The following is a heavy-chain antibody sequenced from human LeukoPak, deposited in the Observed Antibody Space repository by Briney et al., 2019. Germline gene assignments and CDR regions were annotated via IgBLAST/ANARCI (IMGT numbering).Heavy chain of an antibody. V-gene: IGHV3-21*01. D-gene: IGHD3-22*01. CDR2: ISSSSSYI. CDR1: GFTFSNYS. Sequence: GGSLRLSCAASGFTFSNYSMNWVRQAPGKGLEWVSSISSSSSYIYYADSVKGRFTISRDNAKNSLYLQMNSLRAEDTAVYYCAREPYYYDSSGSNYWGQGTLVTVSS. CDR3: AREPYYYDSSGSNY. J-gene: IGHJ4*02.